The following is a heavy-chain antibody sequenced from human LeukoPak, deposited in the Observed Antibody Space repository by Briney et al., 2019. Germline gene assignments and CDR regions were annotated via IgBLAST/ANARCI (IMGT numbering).Heavy chain of an antibody. CDR3: ARESSGVLGFDY. CDR1: GFTFSSYG. CDR2: ISGSGGST. J-gene: IGHJ4*02. V-gene: IGHV3-23*01. Sequence: PGGSLRLSCAASGFTFSSYGMSWVRQAPGKGLEWVSAISGSGGSTYYADSVKGRFTISRDNAKNSVFLQMNSLRAEDTAVYYCARESSGVLGFDYWGQGTLVTVSS. D-gene: IGHD3-10*01.